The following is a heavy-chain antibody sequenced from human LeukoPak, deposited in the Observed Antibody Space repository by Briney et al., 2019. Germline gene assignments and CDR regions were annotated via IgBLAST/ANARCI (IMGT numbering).Heavy chain of an antibody. D-gene: IGHD1-26*01. V-gene: IGHV1-18*01. CDR2: ISAYNGNT. Sequence: ASVKVSCKASGYTFTSYGISWVRQAPGQGLEWMGWISAYNGNTNYAQKLQGRVTMTTDTSTSTAYMELSRLRSDDTAVYYCARGVIVWGATPHYCMDVWGKGTTVTISS. CDR3: ARGVIVWGATPHYCMDV. J-gene: IGHJ6*03. CDR1: GYTFTSYG.